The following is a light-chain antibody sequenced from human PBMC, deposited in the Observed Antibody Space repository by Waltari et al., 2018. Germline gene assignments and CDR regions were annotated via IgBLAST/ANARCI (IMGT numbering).Light chain of an antibody. CDR2: DVS. CDR3: SSYTSSSTLVV. J-gene: IGLJ2*01. V-gene: IGLV2-14*03. CDR1: SIDIGYYNY. Sequence: QSALTQPASVSGSPGQSITISCTGTSIDIGYYNYVSWYQQHPGKAPKLMICDVSNRPSGVSNRFSGSKSGNTASLTISGLQAEDEADYYCSSYTSSSTLVVFGGGTKLTVL.